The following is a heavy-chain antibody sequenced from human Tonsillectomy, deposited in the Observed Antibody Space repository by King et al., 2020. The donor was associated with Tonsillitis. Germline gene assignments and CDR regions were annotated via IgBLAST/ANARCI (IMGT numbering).Heavy chain of an antibody. CDR3: ARGVDSSVYYFDY. Sequence: QLVQSGGGVVQPGRSLRLSCAASGFTFSSYGMHWVRQAPGKGLEWVAVISYDGSNKCYADSVKGRFTISRDNSKNTLYVQMNSLRAEDTAVYYCARGVDSSVYYFDYWGQGTLVTVSS. D-gene: IGHD3-22*01. J-gene: IGHJ4*02. CDR2: ISYDGSNK. CDR1: GFTFSSYG. V-gene: IGHV3-33*05.